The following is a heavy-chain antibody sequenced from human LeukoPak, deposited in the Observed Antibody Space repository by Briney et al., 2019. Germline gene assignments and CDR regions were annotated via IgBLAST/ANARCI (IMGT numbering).Heavy chain of an antibody. V-gene: IGHV3-48*03. CDR3: ATDVPMAMVTHDPFDI. Sequence: PVGSLTLSCAASGFTFSSYEMNWVRQAPGKGLEWVSYISSSGSTIYYADSVKGRFTISRDNAKNSLYLQMNSLRAEDTAVYYCATDVPMAMVTHDPFDIWGQGTMVSVSS. CDR1: GFTFSSYE. CDR2: ISSSGSTI. J-gene: IGHJ3*02. D-gene: IGHD5-18*01.